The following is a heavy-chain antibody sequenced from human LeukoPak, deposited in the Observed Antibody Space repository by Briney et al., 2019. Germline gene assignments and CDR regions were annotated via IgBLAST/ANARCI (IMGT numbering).Heavy chain of an antibody. Sequence: GGSLRLSCAASGFSFSDCAMSWVRQAPGRGLEWVSSISGSAGSTYYADSMRGRFTISRDNPKNTLHLEMNSLRAEDTAIYYCTKGMATIRRHIDSWGQGTLVTVSS. CDR2: ISGSAGST. D-gene: IGHD5-24*01. CDR1: GFSFSDCA. V-gene: IGHV3-23*01. CDR3: TKGMATIRRHIDS. J-gene: IGHJ4*02.